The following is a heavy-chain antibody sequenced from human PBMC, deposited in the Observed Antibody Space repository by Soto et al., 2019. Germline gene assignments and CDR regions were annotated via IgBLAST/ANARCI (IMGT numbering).Heavy chain of an antibody. CDR2: ISAYNGNT. J-gene: IGHJ5*02. CDR1: GYTFTSYG. Sequence: ASVKVSCKASGYTFTSYGISWVRQAPGQGLEWMGWISAYNGNTNYAQKLQGRVTMTTDTSTSTAYMELRSLRSDDTAVYYCARRSTIFGVVAPSGHCFDPWGQGPLVTVCS. CDR3: ARRSTIFGVVAPSGHCFDP. D-gene: IGHD3-3*01. V-gene: IGHV1-18*01.